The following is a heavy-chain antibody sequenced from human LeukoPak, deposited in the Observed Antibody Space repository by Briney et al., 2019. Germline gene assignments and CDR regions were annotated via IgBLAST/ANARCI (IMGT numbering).Heavy chain of an antibody. V-gene: IGHV4-34*01. CDR1: GGSFSSYY. CDR3: ARNFWSGYPSR. J-gene: IGHJ4*02. D-gene: IGHD3-3*01. Sequence: KPSETLSPTCAVYGGSFSSYYWSWIRQPPGKGLEWIGEINHSGSTNYNPSLKSRVTISVDTSKNQFSLKLSSVTAADTAVYYCARNFWSGYPSRWGQGTLVTVSS. CDR2: INHSGST.